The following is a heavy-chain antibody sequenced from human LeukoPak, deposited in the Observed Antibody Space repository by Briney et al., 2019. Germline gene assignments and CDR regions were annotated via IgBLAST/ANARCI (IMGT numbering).Heavy chain of an antibody. Sequence: GASVKVSCKASGYTFTSYYMHWVRQAPGQGLEWMGIINPSGGSTSYAQKLQGRVTMTTDTPTSTAYMELRSLRSDDTAVYYCARKPLAGRLFDYWGQGTLVTVSS. CDR3: ARKPLAGRLFDY. J-gene: IGHJ4*02. V-gene: IGHV1-46*01. D-gene: IGHD6-25*01. CDR1: GYTFTSYY. CDR2: INPSGGST.